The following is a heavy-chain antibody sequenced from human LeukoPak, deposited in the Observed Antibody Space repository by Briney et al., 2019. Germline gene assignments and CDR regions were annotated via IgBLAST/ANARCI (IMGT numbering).Heavy chain of an antibody. J-gene: IGHJ4*02. Sequence: GSVKVSCKASGYPFTSYGVSWVRQAPGQGLEWMGWVSGYNGNTNYAQNLQGRVTMTTDTSTSTAYMELRSLRSDDTAVYYCARDRDDGAGDHPFDYWGQGTLVTVSS. CDR1: GYPFTSYG. CDR3: ARDRDDGAGDHPFDY. D-gene: IGHD4-17*01. V-gene: IGHV1-18*01. CDR2: VSGYNGNT.